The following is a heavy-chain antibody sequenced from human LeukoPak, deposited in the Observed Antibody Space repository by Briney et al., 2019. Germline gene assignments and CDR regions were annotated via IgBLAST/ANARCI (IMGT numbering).Heavy chain of an antibody. V-gene: IGHV1-18*01. CDR2: ISAYNGNT. CDR1: GYTFTSYG. CDR3: ARDGRYITMVRGVIGPDYYYGMDV. J-gene: IGHJ6*02. Sequence: ASAKVSCKASGYTFTSYGISWVRQAPGQGLEWMGWISAYNGNTNYAQKLQGRVTMTTDTSTSTAYMELRSLRSDDTAVYYCARDGRYITMVRGVIGPDYYYGMDVWGQGTTVTVSS. D-gene: IGHD3-10*01.